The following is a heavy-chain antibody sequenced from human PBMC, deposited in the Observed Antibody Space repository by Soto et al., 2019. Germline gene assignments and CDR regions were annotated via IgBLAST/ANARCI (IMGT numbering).Heavy chain of an antibody. D-gene: IGHD4-17*01. CDR2: ISNSGTTI. CDR3: ARWAFGAYGDY. Sequence: QVQLVESGGGLVKPGGSLRLSCVASGFTFSDYYMNWIRQTPGKGLEWVSYISNSGTTIYQADSVKGRFTVSRDNAKNSLFLQMNSLGVEDTAIYYCARWAFGAYGDYWGHGTLVTVSS. J-gene: IGHJ4*01. V-gene: IGHV3-11*01. CDR1: GFTFSDYY.